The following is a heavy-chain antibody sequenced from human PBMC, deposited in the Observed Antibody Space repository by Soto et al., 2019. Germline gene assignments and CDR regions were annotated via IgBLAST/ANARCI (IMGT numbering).Heavy chain of an antibody. CDR3: ARGLGLYYFDY. CDR1: GYTFTSYA. D-gene: IGHD1-26*01. CDR2: INAGNGNT. V-gene: IGHV1-3*01. J-gene: IGHJ4*02. Sequence: ASVKVSCKASGYTFTSYAMHWVRQAPGQRLEWMGWINAGNGNTKCSQKFQGRVTITRDTSASTAYMELSSLRSEDTAVYYCARGLGLYYFDYWGQGTLVTVSS.